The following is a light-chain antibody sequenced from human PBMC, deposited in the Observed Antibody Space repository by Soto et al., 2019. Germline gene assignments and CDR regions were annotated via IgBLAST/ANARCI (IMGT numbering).Light chain of an antibody. J-gene: IGKJ5*01. CDR2: DAS. CDR3: QQRSNWPRT. Sequence: EIVMTQSPATLAFSPVERATLSCRASQSVSSYLAWYQQRPGQAPRLLIYDASNRATGIPARFSGSGSGTDFTLTISSLEPEDFAVYYCQQRSNWPRTFGQGTRLEIK. V-gene: IGKV3-11*01. CDR1: QSVSSY.